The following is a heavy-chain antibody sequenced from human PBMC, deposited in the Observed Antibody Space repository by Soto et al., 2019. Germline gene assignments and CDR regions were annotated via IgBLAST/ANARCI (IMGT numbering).Heavy chain of an antibody. CDR1: GEGVSMNRAS. J-gene: IGHJ3*02. Sequence: SQTLSLTCASSGEGVSMNRASWNWIRQSPSRVLEWLGRTYYMSQWYHGYAPFVKSRITINPDTSKNHFSLQLNSVTPEDTAVYYCARERGVLSEAFDIWGRGTMVTVSS. D-gene: IGHD3-16*02. CDR2: TYYMSQWYH. CDR3: ARERGVLSEAFDI. V-gene: IGHV6-1*01.